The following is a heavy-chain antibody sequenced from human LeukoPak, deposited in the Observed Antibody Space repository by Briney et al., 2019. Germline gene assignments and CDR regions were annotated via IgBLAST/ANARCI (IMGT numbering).Heavy chain of an antibody. Sequence: GGSLRLSCAASGFTFSNYAMSWVRQAQGKGLEWVSAISGSGGYTYYADSVKGRFTISRDNSKNTLYLQMNSLRAEDTAVYYCAKQGAIYYDSGSYYTDWGQGTLVTISS. CDR2: ISGSGGYT. D-gene: IGHD3-10*01. J-gene: IGHJ4*02. CDR1: GFTFSNYA. V-gene: IGHV3-23*01. CDR3: AKQGAIYYDSGSYYTD.